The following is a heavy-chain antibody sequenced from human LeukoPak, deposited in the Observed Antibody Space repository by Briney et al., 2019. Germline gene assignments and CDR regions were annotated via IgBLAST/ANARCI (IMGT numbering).Heavy chain of an antibody. CDR1: GYTFTGYY. J-gene: IGHJ4*02. CDR2: INTNSGGT. CDR3: ARVPSNDILTGFDY. Sequence: ASVTVSFKASGYTFTGYYMHWVRQAPGQGLEWMGWINTNSGGTNYAQKFQGRVTMTRDTSISTAYMELSRLRSDDTAVYYCARVPSNDILTGFDYWGQGTLVTVSS. D-gene: IGHD3-9*01. V-gene: IGHV1-2*02.